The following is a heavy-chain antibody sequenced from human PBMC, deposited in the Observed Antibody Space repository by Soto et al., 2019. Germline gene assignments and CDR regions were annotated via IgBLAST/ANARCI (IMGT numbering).Heavy chain of an antibody. Sequence: GGSLRLSCAASGFTVSSNYMSWVRQAPGKGLEWVSVIYSGGSTYYADSVKGRFTISRDNSKNTLYLQMNSLRAEDTAVYYCACLVPTSYYYYSYMDVWGKVTTFTV. CDR3: ACLVPTSYYYYSYMDV. D-gene: IGHD2-2*01. CDR2: IYSGGST. CDR1: GFTVSSNY. V-gene: IGHV3-66*01. J-gene: IGHJ6*03.